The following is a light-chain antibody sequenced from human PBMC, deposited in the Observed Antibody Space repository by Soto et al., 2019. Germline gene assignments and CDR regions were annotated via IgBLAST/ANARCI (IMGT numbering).Light chain of an antibody. J-gene: IGKJ1*01. V-gene: IGKV3-15*01. CDR1: QSVSSN. CDR3: RQYNNWPRT. Sequence: EIVMTQSPATLSVSPGERATLSCRASQSVSSNLAWYQQKPGQAPRLLIYGASTRATGIPARFSGSGSGTEFTLTNSSLQSEDFAVYYCRQYNNWPRTFGQGTKVEIK. CDR2: GAS.